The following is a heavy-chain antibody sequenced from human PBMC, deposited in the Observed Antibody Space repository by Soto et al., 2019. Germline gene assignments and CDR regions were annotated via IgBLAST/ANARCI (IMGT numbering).Heavy chain of an antibody. D-gene: IGHD3-22*01. V-gene: IGHV5-51*01. CDR1: GYSFTSYW. J-gene: IGHJ3*02. Sequence: GESLKISCKGSGYSFTSYWIGWVRQMPGKGLEWMGIIYPGDSDTRYSPSFQGQVTISADKSISTAYLQWSSLKASDTAMYYCARHTYYYDSSGYPIFTYAFDIWGQGTMVTVSS. CDR2: IYPGDSDT. CDR3: ARHTYYYDSSGYPIFTYAFDI.